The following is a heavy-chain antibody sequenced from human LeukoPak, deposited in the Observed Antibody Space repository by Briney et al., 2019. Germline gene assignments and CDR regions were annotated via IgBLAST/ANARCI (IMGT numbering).Heavy chain of an antibody. CDR2: VSYSGST. CDR1: GGSMRNYY. CDR3: ARENSGWLYFDN. D-gene: IGHD6-19*01. J-gene: IGHJ4*02. Sequence: PSETLSLTCTVPGGSMRNYYWSWIRQPPGKRLGWIGYVSYSGSTNYNPSLKSRVSISIDTSKNQFSLELTSVNAADTGVYYCARENSGWLYFDNWGQGTLVTASS. V-gene: IGHV4-59*12.